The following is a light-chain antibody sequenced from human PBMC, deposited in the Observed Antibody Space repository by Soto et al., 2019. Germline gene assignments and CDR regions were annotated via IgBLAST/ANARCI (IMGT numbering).Light chain of an antibody. CDR3: HQYNTWPLT. CDR1: QPIRSD. Sequence: EIVMTQSPVTLSVSPGERATLPCRASQPIRSDLAWYQQKPGQAPRLLISDASTRATSIPARFNGSGSGTEFTLAISSLQSEDFAIYYCHQYNTWPLTFGGGTKVDIK. CDR2: DAS. J-gene: IGKJ4*01. V-gene: IGKV3-15*01.